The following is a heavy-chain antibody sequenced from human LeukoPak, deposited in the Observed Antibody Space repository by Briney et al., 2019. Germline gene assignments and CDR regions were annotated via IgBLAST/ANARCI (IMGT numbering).Heavy chain of an antibody. V-gene: IGHV3-74*01. CDR3: ARGGYLGRVIDY. CDR1: GFTFSSYA. CDR2: INNDGSTS. Sequence: PGGSLRLSCAASGFTFSSYAMSWVRQAPGKGLVWVSLINNDGSTSSYADSVKGRFTISRDNAKKTLYLQMNSLRAEDTAVYYCARGGYLGRVIDYWGQGTLVTVSS. J-gene: IGHJ4*02. D-gene: IGHD3-16*01.